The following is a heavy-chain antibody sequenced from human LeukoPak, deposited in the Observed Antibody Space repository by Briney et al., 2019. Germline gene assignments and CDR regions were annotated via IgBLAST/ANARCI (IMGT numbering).Heavy chain of an antibody. V-gene: IGHV4-34*01. Sequence: SETLSLTCAVYGGSFSGYYWSWIRQPPGKGLEWIGEINHSGSTNYNPSLKSRVTISVDTSKNQFSLKLSSVTAADTAMYYCARGGSSGWYYYWGQGTLVTVSS. CDR1: GGSFSGYY. J-gene: IGHJ4*02. CDR2: INHSGST. CDR3: ARGGSSGWYYY. D-gene: IGHD6-19*01.